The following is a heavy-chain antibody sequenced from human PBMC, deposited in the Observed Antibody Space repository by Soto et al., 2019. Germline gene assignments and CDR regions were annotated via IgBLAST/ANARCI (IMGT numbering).Heavy chain of an antibody. CDR1: GFTFSSYW. Sequence: GGSLRLSCAASGFTFSSYWMSWVRQAPGEGLEWVAKIKQDGSEKYCVGSVKGRFTISRDNAKSSLYLQMNSLTSEDTAVYYCARSRTGSSSGEVLSWGQGTRVTVSS. D-gene: IGHD6-6*01. CDR2: IKQDGSEK. J-gene: IGHJ5*02. V-gene: IGHV3-7*01. CDR3: ARSRTGSSSGEVLS.